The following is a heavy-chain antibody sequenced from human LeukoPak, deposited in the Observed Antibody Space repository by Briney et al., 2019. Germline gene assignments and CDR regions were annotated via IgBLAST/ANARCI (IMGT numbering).Heavy chain of an antibody. D-gene: IGHD7-27*01. Sequence: PGGSLRLSCAASGFTFSSYWMRWVRQAPGKGLEWVAHIKQDGSEKNYVDPVKGRFTISRDNAKNSLLLQMDGLRAEDTAVYYCARDKMTGDSYFDYWGQGILVTVSS. CDR3: ARDKMTGDSYFDY. CDR2: IKQDGSEK. V-gene: IGHV3-7*01. CDR1: GFTFSSYW. J-gene: IGHJ4*02.